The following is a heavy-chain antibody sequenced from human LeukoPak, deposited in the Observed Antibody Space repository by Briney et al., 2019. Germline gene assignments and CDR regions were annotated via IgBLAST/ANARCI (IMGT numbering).Heavy chain of an antibody. Sequence: ASVKVPCKASGYTFTTYDINWVRQAPGQGLEWMGWMNPNSGNTGYAQKFQGRVTITRNTSISTAYMELSSLRSEDTAVYYCARFLLATRRGNWFDPWGQGTLVTVSS. J-gene: IGHJ5*02. CDR3: ARFLLATRRGNWFDP. D-gene: IGHD6-6*01. V-gene: IGHV1-8*03. CDR2: MNPNSGNT. CDR1: GYTFTTYD.